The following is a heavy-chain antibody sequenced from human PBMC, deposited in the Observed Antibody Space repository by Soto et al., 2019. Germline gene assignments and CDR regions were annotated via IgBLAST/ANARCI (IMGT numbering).Heavy chain of an antibody. CDR2: IYYSGST. CDR3: ARGEYYYDSSGYRRYYFDY. Sequence: SETLSLTCTASGGSISSYYWSWIRQPPGKGLEWIGYIYYSGSTNYNPSLKSRVTISVDTSKNQFSLKLSSVTAADTAVYYCARGEYYYDSSGYRRYYFDYWGQGTLVTVS. V-gene: IGHV4-59*01. J-gene: IGHJ4*02. CDR1: GGSISSYY. D-gene: IGHD3-22*01.